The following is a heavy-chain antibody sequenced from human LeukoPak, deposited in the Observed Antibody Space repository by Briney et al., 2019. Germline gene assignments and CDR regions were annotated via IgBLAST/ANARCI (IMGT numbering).Heavy chain of an antibody. D-gene: IGHD5-18*01. V-gene: IGHV3-7*01. CDR3: ARDLSGVTGYTYGRGIDY. CDR2: IKKDGSEK. Sequence: GGSLRLSCAASGFTFSRYWMSWVRQAPGKGLEWVANIKKDGSEKYYVDSVKGRFTISRDNAKTSLYLQMNSLRAEDTAVYYCARDLSGVTGYTYGRGIDYWGQGTLVTVSS. CDR1: GFTFSRYW. J-gene: IGHJ4*02.